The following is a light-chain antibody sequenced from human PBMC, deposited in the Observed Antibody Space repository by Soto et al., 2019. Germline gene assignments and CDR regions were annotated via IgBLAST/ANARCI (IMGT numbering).Light chain of an antibody. CDR2: SAS. V-gene: IGKV3-15*01. CDR1: HSISTY. Sequence: EIVLPQSPATLSMSPGDRTTLSCLASHSISTYLAWYQHKPGQAPRLLIYSASVRAAGVPARFSGSGSGTEFTLTISSLQSEDFAVYYCQQYNNWPPWTFGQGTKVDIK. J-gene: IGKJ1*01. CDR3: QQYNNWPPWT.